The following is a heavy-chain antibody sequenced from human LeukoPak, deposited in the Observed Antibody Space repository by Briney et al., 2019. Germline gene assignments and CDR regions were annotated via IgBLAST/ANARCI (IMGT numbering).Heavy chain of an antibody. D-gene: IGHD3-10*01. CDR2: IYTSGST. Sequence: PSETLSLTCAVYGGSFSSYYWSWIRQPPGKGLEWIGYIYTSGSTNYNPSLKSRVTISVDTSKNQFSLKLSSVTAADTAVYYCAGEDNWFDPWGQGTLVTVSS. CDR3: AGEDNWFDP. V-gene: IGHV4-4*09. CDR1: GGSFSSYY. J-gene: IGHJ5*02.